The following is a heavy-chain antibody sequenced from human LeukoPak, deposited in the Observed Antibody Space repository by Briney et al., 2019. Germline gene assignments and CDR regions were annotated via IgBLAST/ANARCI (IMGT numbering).Heavy chain of an antibody. CDR2: IKQDGSEK. J-gene: IGHJ4*02. V-gene: IGHV3-7*01. CDR3: ARDRYSSGWYVPFDY. CDR1: GFTFSSYW. Sequence: GGSLRLSCAASGFTFSSYWMSWVRQAPGKGLEWVANIKQDGSEKYYVDSVKGRFTISRDNAKNSLYLQMNSLRAEDTAVYYCARDRYSSGWYVPFDYWGQGTLVTFSS. D-gene: IGHD6-19*01.